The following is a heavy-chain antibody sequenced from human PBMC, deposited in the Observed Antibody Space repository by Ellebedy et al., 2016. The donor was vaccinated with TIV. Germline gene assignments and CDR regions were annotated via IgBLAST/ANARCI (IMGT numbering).Heavy chain of an antibody. J-gene: IGHJ4*02. CDR2: IIPILGIA. CDR1: GGTFSSYA. CDR3: ARWGYYYDSSGYPDY. D-gene: IGHD3-22*01. Sequence: AASVKVSCKASGGTFSSYAISWVRQAPGQGLEWMGRIIPILGIANYAQKFQGRVTITADKSTSTAYMELSSLRSEDTAVYYCARWGYYYDSSGYPDYWGQGTLVTVSS. V-gene: IGHV1-69*04.